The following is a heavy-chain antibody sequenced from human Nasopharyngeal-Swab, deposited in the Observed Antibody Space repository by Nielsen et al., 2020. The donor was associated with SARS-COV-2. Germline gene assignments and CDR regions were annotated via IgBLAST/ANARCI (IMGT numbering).Heavy chain of an antibody. V-gene: IGHV1-24*01. J-gene: IGHJ4*02. CDR1: GYTLTELS. D-gene: IGHD1-26*01. Sequence: ASVQVSCKVSGYTLTELSMHWVRQAPGKGLEWMGGFDPEDSETIYAQKFQGRVTMTEDTSTDTAYMELSSLRSEDTAVYYCAASGSYAFDYWGQGTLVTVSS. CDR2: FDPEDSET. CDR3: AASGSYAFDY.